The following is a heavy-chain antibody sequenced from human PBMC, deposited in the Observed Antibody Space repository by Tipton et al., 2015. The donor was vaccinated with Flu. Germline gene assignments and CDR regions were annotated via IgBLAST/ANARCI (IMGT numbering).Heavy chain of an antibody. CDR1: GGTFSSYA. CDR2: IIPIFGTA. CDR3: ARNNYGGNPHYYYYGMDV. Sequence: QLVQSGAEVKKPGSSVKVSCKASGGTFSSYAISWVRQAPGQGLEWMGGIIPIFGTANYAQKLQGRVTITADESTSTAYMELSSLRSEDTAVYYGARNNYGGNPHYYYYGMDVWGQGTTVTVSS. D-gene: IGHD4-23*01. J-gene: IGHJ6*02. V-gene: IGHV1-69*01.